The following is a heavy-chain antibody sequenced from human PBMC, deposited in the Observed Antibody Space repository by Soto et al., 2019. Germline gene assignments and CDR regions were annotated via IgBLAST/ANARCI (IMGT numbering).Heavy chain of an antibody. V-gene: IGHV4-39*01. CDR3: ARSGSRGYLRDWFDP. D-gene: IGHD3-10*01. J-gene: IGHJ5*02. CDR2: IYYNGRS. Sequence: PETLSLTCPVSGGSINNTNYSWVWLRQPPGKGMEWIGMIYYNGRSYYSESIKSRVTITVDPSKNQMSLKVTSVTAADRAVYWCARSGSRGYLRDWFDPWGHGSLVTVSS. CDR1: GGSINNTNYS.